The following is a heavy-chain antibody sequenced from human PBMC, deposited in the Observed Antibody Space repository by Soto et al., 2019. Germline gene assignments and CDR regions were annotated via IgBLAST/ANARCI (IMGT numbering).Heavy chain of an antibody. D-gene: IGHD3-3*02. CDR1: GGSIRSGGYY. V-gene: IGHV4-31*03. CDR2: IYYSGST. Sequence: SETLSLTCTVSGGSIRSGGYYWSWIRQHPGKGLEWIGNIYYSGSTYYNPSLKSRITISVDASKNQFSLNVSSVTAADTAVYYCARIRAPLTRLDSWGQGTLVTVSS. CDR3: ARIRAPLTRLDS. J-gene: IGHJ5*01.